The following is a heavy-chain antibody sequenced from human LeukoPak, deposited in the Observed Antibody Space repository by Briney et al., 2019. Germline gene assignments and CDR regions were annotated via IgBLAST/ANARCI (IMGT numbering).Heavy chain of an antibody. CDR1: W. D-gene: IGHD6-19*01. CDR2: IYYSGSA. Sequence: WWGWFRQPPGKGLAWIGYIYYSGSADYNTSLNCRMSLSVDTSKNQFSLKLSSVTAVDTAVYYCARNQAVASNHVAMDIWDQG. V-gene: IGHV4-28*01. CDR3: ARNQAVASNHVAMDI. J-gene: IGHJ1*01.